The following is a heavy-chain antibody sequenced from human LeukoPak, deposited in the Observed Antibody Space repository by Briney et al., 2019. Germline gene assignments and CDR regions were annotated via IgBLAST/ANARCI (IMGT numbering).Heavy chain of an antibody. CDR2: VYTSGIT. D-gene: IGHD3-3*01. CDR1: GVSISSYY. CDR3: ARLSRPPHYDFWSGYSQLIGVPNWFDP. Sequence: SETLSLTCTVSGVSISSYYWSWVRQPAGKGLEWIGRVYTSGITNYNPSLKSRVTISVDTSKNQFSLKLSSVTAADTAVYYCARLSRPPHYDFWSGYSQLIGVPNWFDPWGQGTLVTVSS. V-gene: IGHV4-4*07. J-gene: IGHJ5*02.